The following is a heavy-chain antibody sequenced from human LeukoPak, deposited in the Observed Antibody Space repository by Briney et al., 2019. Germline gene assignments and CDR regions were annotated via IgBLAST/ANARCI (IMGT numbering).Heavy chain of an antibody. D-gene: IGHD6-19*01. Sequence: QSGGSLRLSCVASGFSFSDHWTNWFRQAAGKGLEWVATIKKDGSEQYYVDSMKGRFTISRDNAKNSLYLQMNSLRAEDTAVYYCARDRSIAVASYGMDVWGQGTTVTVSS. CDR1: GFSFSDHW. CDR3: ARDRSIAVASYGMDV. V-gene: IGHV3-7*01. CDR2: IKKDGSEQ. J-gene: IGHJ6*02.